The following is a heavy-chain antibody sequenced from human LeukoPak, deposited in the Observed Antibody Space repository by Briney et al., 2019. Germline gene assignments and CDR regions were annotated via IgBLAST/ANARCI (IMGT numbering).Heavy chain of an antibody. CDR2: IRPETDGGTT. CDR3: TILFAWYFDY. V-gene: IGHV3-15*01. Sequence: PRGSLRLSCAASGFXFSQAWMSWVCQAPGKGLEWVGRIRPETDGGTTDYAAPVKGRFTISRDHSKNTLYLQMNSPKIEDTAVYYCTILFAWYFDYWAHGTLVTVSS. J-gene: IGHJ4*01. CDR1: GFXFSQAW. D-gene: IGHD2/OR15-2a*01.